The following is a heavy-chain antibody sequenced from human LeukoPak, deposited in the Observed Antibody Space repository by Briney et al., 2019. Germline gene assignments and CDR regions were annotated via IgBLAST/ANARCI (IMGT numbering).Heavy chain of an antibody. CDR3: ARDFPSSSLPNWFDP. J-gene: IGHJ5*02. CDR1: GFTFSDYY. V-gene: IGHV3-11*01. Sequence: KPGGSLRLSCAASGFTFSDYYMSWLRQAPGKGLEWVSYISSSGSTIYYADSVKGRFTIPRDNAKNSLYLQMNSLRAEDTAVYYCARDFPSSSLPNWFDPWGQGTLVTVSS. CDR2: ISSSGSTI. D-gene: IGHD6-13*01.